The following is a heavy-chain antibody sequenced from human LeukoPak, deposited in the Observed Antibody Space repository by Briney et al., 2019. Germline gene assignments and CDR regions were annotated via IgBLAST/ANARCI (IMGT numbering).Heavy chain of an antibody. D-gene: IGHD6-6*01. CDR2: VDPEDGET. V-gene: IGHV1-69-2*01. CDR1: GYTFTDYY. Sequence: ASVKVSCKVSGYTFTDYYMHWVQQAPGKGLEWMGLVDPEDGETIYAEKFQGRVTITADTSTDTAYMELSSLRSEDTAVYYCATGLEYSSPAYFDYWGQGTLVTVSS. CDR3: ATGLEYSSPAYFDY. J-gene: IGHJ4*02.